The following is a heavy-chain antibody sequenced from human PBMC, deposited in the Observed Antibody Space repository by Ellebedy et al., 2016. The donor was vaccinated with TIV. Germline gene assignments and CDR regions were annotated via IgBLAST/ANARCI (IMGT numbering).Heavy chain of an antibody. V-gene: IGHV4-4*07. Sequence: MPSETLSLTCTVSGASISSNYWSWIRPPAGKGLEWIGRIYTSGGIDYNPYLKNRVAMLVDTYKNQFSLKLSSVTAADTAVYYCAIGPNGGAPLDYWGQGTLVTVSS. CDR1: GASISSNY. CDR3: AIGPNGGAPLDY. D-gene: IGHD7-27*01. CDR2: IYTSGGI. J-gene: IGHJ4*02.